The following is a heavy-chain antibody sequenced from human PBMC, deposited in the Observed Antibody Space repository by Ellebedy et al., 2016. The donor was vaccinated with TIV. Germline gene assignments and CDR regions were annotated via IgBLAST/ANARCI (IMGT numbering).Heavy chain of an antibody. V-gene: IGHV3-23*01. CDR1: GFTFSNAW. D-gene: IGHD5-12*01. CDR3: AKDKAGPWLEAFDY. Sequence: GGSLRLSXAASGFTFSNAWMNWVRQAPGKGLEWVSAISGSGGSTYYADSVKGRFTISRDNSKNTLYLQMNSLRAEDTAVYYCAKDKAGPWLEAFDYWGQGTLVTFSS. J-gene: IGHJ4*02. CDR2: ISGSGGST.